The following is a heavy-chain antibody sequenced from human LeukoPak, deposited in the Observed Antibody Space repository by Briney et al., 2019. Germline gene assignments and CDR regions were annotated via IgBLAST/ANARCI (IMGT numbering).Heavy chain of an antibody. D-gene: IGHD6-19*01. J-gene: IGHJ5*02. CDR3: ARDLAVAGHKLTNWFDP. V-gene: IGHV4-39*07. CDR2: IYYSGST. CDR1: GGSISSSSYY. Sequence: SETLSLTCTVSGGSISSSSYYWGWIRQPPGKGLEWIGSIYYSGSTYYNPSLKSRVTISVDTSKNQFSLKLSSVTAADTAVYYCARDLAVAGHKLTNWFDPWGQGTLVTVSS.